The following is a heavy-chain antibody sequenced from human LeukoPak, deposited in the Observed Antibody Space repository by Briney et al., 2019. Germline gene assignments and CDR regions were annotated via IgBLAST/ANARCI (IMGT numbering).Heavy chain of an antibody. Sequence: SETLSLTCTVSGGSISSSSYYWGWIRQPPGKGLEWIGSIYYSGSTYYNPSLKSRVTISVDTSKNQFSLKLSSVTAADTAVYYCATPLWFGDFGDAFDIWGQGTMVTVSS. CDR1: GGSISSSSYY. CDR3: ATPLWFGDFGDAFDI. CDR2: IYYSGST. J-gene: IGHJ3*02. D-gene: IGHD3-10*01. V-gene: IGHV4-39*01.